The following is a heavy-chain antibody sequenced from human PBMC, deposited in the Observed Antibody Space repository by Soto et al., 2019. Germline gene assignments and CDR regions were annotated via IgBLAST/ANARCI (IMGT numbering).Heavy chain of an antibody. CDR3: VRMASSGTLNWFDP. CDR1: GYTFTTYG. D-gene: IGHD1-1*01. V-gene: IGHV1-18*04. J-gene: IGHJ5*02. Sequence: ASVKVSCKASGYTFTTYGINWVRQAPGQTLQWMGSIRGYNGKTYYAQNYEDRLTITTDTTTSTAYMELSSLASDDTAVYYCVRMASSGTLNWFDPRGQGTLVTVYS. CDR2: IRGYNGKT.